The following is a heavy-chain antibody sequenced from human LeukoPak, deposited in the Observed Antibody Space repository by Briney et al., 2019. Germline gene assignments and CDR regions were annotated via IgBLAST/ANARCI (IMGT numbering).Heavy chain of an antibody. Sequence: SETLSLTCTVSGYSISSGYYWGWIRQPPGKGLEWIGSIYHSGSTYYNPSLKSRVTISVDTSKNQFSLKLSSVTAADTAVYYCARANYYGSGHDYWGQGTLVTVSS. CDR3: ARANYYGSGHDY. J-gene: IGHJ4*02. D-gene: IGHD3-10*01. V-gene: IGHV4-38-2*02. CDR1: GYSISSGYY. CDR2: IYHSGST.